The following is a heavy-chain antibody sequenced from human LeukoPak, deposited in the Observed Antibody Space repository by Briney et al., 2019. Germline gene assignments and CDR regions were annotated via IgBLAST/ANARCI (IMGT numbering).Heavy chain of an antibody. CDR2: IYYSGST. J-gene: IGHJ1*01. CDR1: GGSISSYY. Sequence: PSETLSLTCTVSGGSISSYYWSWIRQPPGKGLEWIGYIYYSGSTNYNPSLKSRVTISVDTSKNQFSLKLSSVIAADTAVYYCARGDDYVWGSYRPEYFQHWGQGTLVTVSS. V-gene: IGHV4-59*01. D-gene: IGHD3-16*02. CDR3: ARGDDYVWGSYRPEYFQH.